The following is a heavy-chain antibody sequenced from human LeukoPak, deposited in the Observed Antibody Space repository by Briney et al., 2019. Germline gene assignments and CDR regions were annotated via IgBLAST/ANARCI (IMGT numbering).Heavy chain of an antibody. J-gene: IGHJ4*02. CDR3: AKNFMDKRYIDS. Sequence: GGSLRLSCAASGFVFTNHAISWVRQAPGRGLEWVSVISVGGRTPESAASVKGRFTVPRAISQNTVSLQMDSLRVEDTGIYYCAKNFMDKRYIDSWGQGTQVTVSS. CDR1: GFVFTNHA. V-gene: IGHV3-23*01. D-gene: IGHD2-2*03. CDR2: ISVGGRTP.